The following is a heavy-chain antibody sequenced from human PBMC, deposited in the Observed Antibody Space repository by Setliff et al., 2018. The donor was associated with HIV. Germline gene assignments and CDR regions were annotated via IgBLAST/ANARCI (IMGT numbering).Heavy chain of an antibody. CDR3: ASSPAWRSDSGLHTFDY. Sequence: SETLSLTCTVSGGSISSYYWSWIRQPAGKGLEWIGRIYPSGSTSYNPSLKRRVTMSVDTSKNQISLKLSSVTAAYTAVYYCASSPAWRSDSGLHTFDYWGQGTLVTVSS. D-gene: IGHD2-15*01. J-gene: IGHJ4*02. CDR1: GGSISSYY. V-gene: IGHV4-4*07. CDR2: IYPSGST.